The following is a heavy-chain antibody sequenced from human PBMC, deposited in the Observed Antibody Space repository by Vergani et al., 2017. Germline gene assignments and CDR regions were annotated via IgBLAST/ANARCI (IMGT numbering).Heavy chain of an antibody. CDR3: AKDMKKAPEYDFWSFMGFDP. J-gene: IGHJ5*02. CDR2: ISWNSGSI. D-gene: IGHD3-3*01. CDR1: GFTFDDYA. Sequence: EVQLVESGGGLVQPGRSLRLSCAASGFTFDDYAMHWVRQAPGKGLEWVSGISWNSGSIGYADSVKGRFTISRDNAKNSLYLQMNSLRAEDTALYYCAKDMKKAPEYDFWSFMGFDPWGQGTLVTVSS. V-gene: IGHV3-9*01.